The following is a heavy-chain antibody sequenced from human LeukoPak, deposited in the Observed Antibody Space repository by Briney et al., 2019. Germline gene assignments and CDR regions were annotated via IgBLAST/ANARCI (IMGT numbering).Heavy chain of an antibody. J-gene: IGHJ4*02. Sequence: PSETLSLTCSDSGYSINSGYYWGWIRQPPGKGLEWIGSIYHSGITYYNPSLKSRVIISVDTSQNQFSLKLSSVTAADTAVYYCATPDSSGYYYLYWGQGTLVTVSS. CDR2: IYHSGIT. CDR3: ATPDSSGYYYLY. CDR1: GYSINSGYY. V-gene: IGHV4-38-2*02. D-gene: IGHD3-22*01.